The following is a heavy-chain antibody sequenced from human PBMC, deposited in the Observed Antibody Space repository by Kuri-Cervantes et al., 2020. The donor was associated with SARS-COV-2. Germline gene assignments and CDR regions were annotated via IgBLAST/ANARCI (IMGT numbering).Heavy chain of an antibody. V-gene: IGHV3-23*01. J-gene: IGHJ4*02. CDR2: ISGSGGST. CDR1: GFTFSSYA. CDR3: ARGEVTMDMDV. D-gene: IGHD3-10*01. Sequence: LKISCAASGFTFSSYAMSWVRQAPGKGLEWVSAISGSGGSTYYADSVKGRFTISRDNAKNTLYLQMNSLRAEDTAVYYCARGEVTMDMDVWGQGTLVTVSS.